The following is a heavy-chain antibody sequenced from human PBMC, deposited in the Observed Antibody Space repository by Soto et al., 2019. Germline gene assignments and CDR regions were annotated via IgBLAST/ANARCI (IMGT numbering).Heavy chain of an antibody. CDR3: ARDDLIGPEYQVWFDP. J-gene: IGHJ5*02. CDR2: ASAYNGNT. D-gene: IGHD2-15*01. V-gene: IGHV1-18*01. Sequence: ASVKVSCKASGYTFTSFGISWVRQAPGQGLEWMGWASAYNGNTKYTQKLQGRVTMTTDTSTSTAYMELRSLRSDDTAVYYCARDDLIGPEYQVWFDPWGQGTVVTVSS. CDR1: GYTFTSFG.